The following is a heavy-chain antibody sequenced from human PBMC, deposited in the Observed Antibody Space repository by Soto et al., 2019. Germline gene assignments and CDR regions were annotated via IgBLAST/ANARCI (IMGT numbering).Heavy chain of an antibody. CDR1: GFTFSGAA. Sequence: EVEMVESGGGLVQPGGSLKVSCAVSGFTFSGAAIHWVRQAPGKGLEWIGRIRSKTNNYATAYADSVTARFTLSRNDSSNTAYLQMNSLKTEDTAVYYCTTSPYWGQGTLVTVSS. V-gene: IGHV3-73*02. CDR3: TTSPY. CDR2: IRSKTNNYAT. J-gene: IGHJ4*02.